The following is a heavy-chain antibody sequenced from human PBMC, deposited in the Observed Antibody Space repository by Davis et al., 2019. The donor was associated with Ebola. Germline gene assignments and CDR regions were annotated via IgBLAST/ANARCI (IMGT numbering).Heavy chain of an antibody. J-gene: IGHJ5*02. CDR2: ISGSGKTT. CDR3: AKDKGFWVPPDWFGP. D-gene: IGHD3-16*01. CDR1: GFNFSHYA. Sequence: GGSLRLSCAVSGFNFSHYAMSWVRQAPGKGLAWVACISGSGKTTYYADSVEGRFNISRDNSKNTLSLQMNSVRGEDTAVYYCAKDKGFWVPPDWFGPWGQGVQVTVSS. V-gene: IGHV3-23*01.